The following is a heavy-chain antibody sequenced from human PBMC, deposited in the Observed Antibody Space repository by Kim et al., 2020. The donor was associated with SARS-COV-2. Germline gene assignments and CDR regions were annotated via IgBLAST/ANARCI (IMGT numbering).Heavy chain of an antibody. V-gene: IGHV3-23*01. J-gene: IGHJ4*02. CDR2: ISGSGGST. D-gene: IGHD3-16*02. Sequence: GGSLRLSCAASGFTFSSYAMSWVRQAPGKGLEWVSAISGSGGSTYYADSVKGRFTISRDNSKNTLYLQMNSLRAEDTAVYYCAKDNRPMITFGGVIVPPDYWCQGTLVTVSS. CDR1: GFTFSSYA. CDR3: AKDNRPMITFGGVIVPPDY.